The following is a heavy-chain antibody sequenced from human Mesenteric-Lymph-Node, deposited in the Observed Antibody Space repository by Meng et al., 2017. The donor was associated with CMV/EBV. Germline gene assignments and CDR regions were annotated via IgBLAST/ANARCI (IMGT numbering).Heavy chain of an antibody. Sequence: ASVKVSCKASGYTITTYGISWVRQAPGQGLEWMGWISGYNGKTNYAQKLQGRVTMTTDTSTSTAYMELSRLRSDDTAVYYCARVSSSGWHYFDYWGQGTLVTVSS. J-gene: IGHJ4*02. D-gene: IGHD6-19*01. CDR2: ISGYNGKT. CDR3: ARVSSSGWHYFDY. V-gene: IGHV1-18*01. CDR1: GYTITTYG.